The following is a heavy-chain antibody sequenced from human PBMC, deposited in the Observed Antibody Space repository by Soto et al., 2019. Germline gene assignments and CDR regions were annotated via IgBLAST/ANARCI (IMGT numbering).Heavy chain of an antibody. D-gene: IGHD3-22*01. CDR1: EFTFSSYG. Sequence: GGSLRLSCAASEFTFSSYGMHWVRQAPGKGLEWVAVIWYAGGSKYYADSVKGRFTISRDNSKNTLYLQMNSLRAEDTAVYYCAIADYYRAFDIWGQGTMVTVSS. J-gene: IGHJ3*02. V-gene: IGHV3-33*01. CDR3: AIADYYRAFDI. CDR2: IWYAGGSK.